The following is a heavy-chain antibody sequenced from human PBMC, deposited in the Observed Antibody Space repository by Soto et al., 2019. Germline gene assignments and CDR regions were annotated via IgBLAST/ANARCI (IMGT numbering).Heavy chain of an antibody. J-gene: IGHJ4*02. Sequence: EVQLLESGGGLVQPGGSLRLSCAASGYTFSSYAMSWVRQAPGKGLEWVSAISGSGGSTYYADSVKGRFTISRDNSKNTLYLQMNGLRAEDTAVYYCAKELGSGYDDGGFPDFWGQGTLVTVSS. V-gene: IGHV3-23*01. D-gene: IGHD5-12*01. CDR2: ISGSGGST. CDR3: AKELGSGYDDGGFPDF. CDR1: GYTFSSYA.